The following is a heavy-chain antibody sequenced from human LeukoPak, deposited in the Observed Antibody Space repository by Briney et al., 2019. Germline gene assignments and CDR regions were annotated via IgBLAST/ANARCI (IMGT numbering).Heavy chain of an antibody. V-gene: IGHV3-23*01. CDR2: ISDSGGST. Sequence: PGGSLRLSCAASGFTFSSYAMSWVRQAPGKGLEWVSAISDSGGSTYYADSVKGRFTISRDNSKNTLYLQMNSLRAEDTAVYYCASPLLWGSYRTDYWGQGTLVTVSS. CDR3: ASPLLWGSYRTDY. J-gene: IGHJ4*02. CDR1: GFTFSSYA. D-gene: IGHD3-16*02.